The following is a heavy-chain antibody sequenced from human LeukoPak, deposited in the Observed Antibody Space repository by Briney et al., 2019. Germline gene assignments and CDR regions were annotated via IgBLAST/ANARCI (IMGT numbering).Heavy chain of an antibody. J-gene: IGHJ4*02. V-gene: IGHV4-38-2*02. CDR1: GYSISSGYY. CDR3: ARVRGYDILTGYLAYFDY. Sequence: SETLSLTCTVSGYSISSGYYWGWIRQPPGKGLEWIGSIYHSGSTYYNPSLKSRVTISVDRSKNQFSLKLSSVTAADTAVYYCARVRGYDILTGYLAYFDYWGQGTLVTVSS. CDR2: IYHSGST. D-gene: IGHD3-9*01.